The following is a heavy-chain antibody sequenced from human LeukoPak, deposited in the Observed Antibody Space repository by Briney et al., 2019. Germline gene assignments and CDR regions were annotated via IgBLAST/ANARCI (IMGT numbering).Heavy chain of an antibody. CDR2: IYYRGSS. CDR3: ARGDSSTWSFKI. J-gene: IGHJ4*02. D-gene: IGHD6-13*01. CDR1: GGSISSGDYY. Sequence: SETLSLTCTVSGGSISSGDYYWSWIRQPPGKGLEWIVHIYYRGSSSYNPSLKSRVTISVDTSKNQFSLKLNSVTAADTAVYYCARGDSSTWSFKIWGQGTLVTVSS. V-gene: IGHV4-30-4*01.